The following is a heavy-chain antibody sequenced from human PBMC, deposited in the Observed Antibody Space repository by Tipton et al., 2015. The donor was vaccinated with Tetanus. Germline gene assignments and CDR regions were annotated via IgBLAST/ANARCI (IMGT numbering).Heavy chain of an antibody. J-gene: IGHJ4*02. V-gene: IGHV4-61*08. D-gene: IGHD3-10*01. CDR1: GASLRSDDYQ. CDR2: ISPSGRT. CDR3: ARSKLLWFGESLSGFDS. Sequence: TLSLTCSVSGASLRSDDYQWNWIRQPPGKGLEWLAYISPSGRTNSNYSLKSRITISQDKSKNQFSLRLSSVTAADAAVYYCARSKLLWFGESLSGFDSWGQGTLVTVSA.